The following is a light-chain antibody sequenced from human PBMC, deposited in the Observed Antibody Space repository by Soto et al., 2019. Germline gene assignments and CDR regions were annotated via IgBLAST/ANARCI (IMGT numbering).Light chain of an antibody. CDR2: GNS. V-gene: IGLV1-40*01. CDR1: SSNIGAGYD. CDR3: QSHDSSLSVV. Sequence: QSVLTQPPSVSGAPGQRVTISCTGSSSNIGAGYDVHWYQQLPGTAPKLLIYGNSNRPSGVPDRFSGSKSGTSASLAITGLQAEDEADYYCQSHDSSLSVVFGGGTMLTVL. J-gene: IGLJ2*01.